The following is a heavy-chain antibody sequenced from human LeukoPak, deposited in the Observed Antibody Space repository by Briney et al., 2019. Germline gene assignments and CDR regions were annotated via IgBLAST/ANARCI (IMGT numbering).Heavy chain of an antibody. CDR1: GFTFSDYY. V-gene: IGHV3-11*01. D-gene: IGHD3-10*01. Sequence: GGSLRLSCAASGFTFSDYYMSWIRQAPGKGLEWVSYISSGSTIYYADSVKGRFTISRDNAKNSLYLQMNSLRAEDTAVYYCARDFRVVRGVIITDNWFDPWGQGTLVTVSS. CDR2: ISSGSTI. J-gene: IGHJ5*02. CDR3: ARDFRVVRGVIITDNWFDP.